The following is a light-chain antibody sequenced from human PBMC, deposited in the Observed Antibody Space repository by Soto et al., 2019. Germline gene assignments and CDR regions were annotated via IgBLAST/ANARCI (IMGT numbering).Light chain of an antibody. V-gene: IGKV3-20*01. CDR1: QSISSSY. Sequence: EMVLTQYPGTLSLSPGERVTLSCRASQSISSSYFAWYQQKPGQAPRLLIYAAASRATGIPDRFSGSGSGTDFTLPISRLEPADFAVYYCQQYGSSALFTFGPGTTVDIQ. CDR3: QQYGSSALFT. CDR2: AAA. J-gene: IGKJ3*01.